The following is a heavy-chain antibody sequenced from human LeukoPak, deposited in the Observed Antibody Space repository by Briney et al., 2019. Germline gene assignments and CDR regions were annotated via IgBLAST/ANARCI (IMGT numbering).Heavy chain of an antibody. J-gene: IGHJ2*01. CDR2: FDPEDGET. D-gene: IGHD2-2*01. V-gene: IGHV1-24*01. CDR1: GYTLTELS. CDR3: ATENCSSTSCYYWYFDL. Sequence: ASVKVSCKVSGYTLTELSMHWVRQAPGRGLEWMGGFDPEDGETICAQKFQGRVTMTEDTSTDTAYMELSSLRSEDTAVYYCATENCSSTSCYYWYFDLWGRGTLVTVSS.